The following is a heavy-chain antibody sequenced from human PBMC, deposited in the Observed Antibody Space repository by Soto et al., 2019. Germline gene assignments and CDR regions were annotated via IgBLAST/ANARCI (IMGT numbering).Heavy chain of an antibody. CDR1: GYTFTSYG. CDR3: ARDVDTAMVSGPPDY. J-gene: IGHJ4*02. V-gene: IGHV1-18*01. Sequence: ASVKVSCKASGYTFTSYGISWVRQAPGQGLEWMGWISTYNGSINYAQKLQGRVTMTTDTSTSTAYMELRSLRSDDTAVYYCARDVDTAMVSGPPDYWGQGTLVTVSS. D-gene: IGHD5-18*01. CDR2: ISTYNGSI.